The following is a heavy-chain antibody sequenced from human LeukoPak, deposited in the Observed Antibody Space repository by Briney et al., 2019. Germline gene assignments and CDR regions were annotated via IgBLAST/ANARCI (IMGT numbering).Heavy chain of an antibody. J-gene: IGHJ5*02. V-gene: IGHV4-38-2*01. Sequence: SETLSLTCAVSGYSISSGYYWGWIRQPPGKGLEWIGSIYHSGSTYYNPSLKSRVTISVDTSKNQFSLKLSSVTAADTAVYYCARSWISGPIQEPVVWFDPWGQGTLVTVSS. CDR1: GYSISSGYY. D-gene: IGHD2-2*03. CDR3: ARSWISGPIQEPVVWFDP. CDR2: IYHSGST.